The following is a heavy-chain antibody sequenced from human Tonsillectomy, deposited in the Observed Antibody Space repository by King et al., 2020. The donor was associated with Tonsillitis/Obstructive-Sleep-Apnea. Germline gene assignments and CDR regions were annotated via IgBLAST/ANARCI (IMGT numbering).Heavy chain of an antibody. J-gene: IGHJ4*02. Sequence: VQLVESGGGSVQPGGSLRLFCAASGFTFSNHVMSWVRQAPGKGLEWISSVSVRGGSTLYADSVKGRFTISRDNSKNTLYLQMDSLRVDDTAVYYCAKGPPDFWGLFENWGQGTVVTVYS. CDR3: AKGPPDFWGLFEN. D-gene: IGHD3-3*01. V-gene: IGHV3-23*04. CDR1: GFTFSNHV. CDR2: VSVRGGST.